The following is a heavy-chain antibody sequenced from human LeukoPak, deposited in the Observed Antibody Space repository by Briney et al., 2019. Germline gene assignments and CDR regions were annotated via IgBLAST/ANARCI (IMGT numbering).Heavy chain of an antibody. D-gene: IGHD3-3*01. Sequence: GGSLRLSCAASGFTFSSYSMNWDRQAPGKGLEWASYISSSSTTIHYADSVKGRFTISRDNAKNSLYLQMNSLRDEDTAVYYCARDPGRITIFGVVIIDPYYYYGMDVWGQGTTVTVSS. J-gene: IGHJ6*02. V-gene: IGHV3-48*02. CDR1: GFTFSSYS. CDR2: ISSSSTTI. CDR3: ARDPGRITIFGVVIIDPYYYYGMDV.